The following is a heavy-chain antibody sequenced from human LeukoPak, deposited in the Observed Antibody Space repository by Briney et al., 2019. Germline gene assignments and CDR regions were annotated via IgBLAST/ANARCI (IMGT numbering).Heavy chain of an antibody. CDR2: INPNSGGT. CDR3: ARGVRDGYNYY. CDR1: GYTFTGYY. D-gene: IGHD5-24*01. J-gene: IGHJ4*02. Sequence: ASVKVSCKASGYTFTGYYMHWVRQAPGQGLEWMGWINPNSGGTNYAQKFQGRVTITADKSTSTAYMELSSLRSEDTAVYYCARGVRDGYNYYWGQGTLVTVSS. V-gene: IGHV1-2*02.